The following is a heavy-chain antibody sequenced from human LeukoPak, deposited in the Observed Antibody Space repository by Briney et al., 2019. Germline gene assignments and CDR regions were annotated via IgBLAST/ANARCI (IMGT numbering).Heavy chain of an antibody. J-gene: IGHJ3*02. Sequence: PSENLSLTCTVSGGSINDYYWSWLRQPAGKGLEWIGRVYTSGSPNYNPSLRSRVTMSVDTSKNQFSLKLTSVTAADTAVYYCAGLGGYCTNSVCYSTFDIWGQGTMVTVSS. D-gene: IGHD2-8*01. V-gene: IGHV4-4*07. CDR3: AGLGGYCTNSVCYSTFDI. CDR1: GGSINDYY. CDR2: VYTSGSP.